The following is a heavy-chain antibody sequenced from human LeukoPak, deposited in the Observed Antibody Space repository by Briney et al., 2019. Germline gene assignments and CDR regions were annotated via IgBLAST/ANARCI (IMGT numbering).Heavy chain of an antibody. Sequence: GGSLRLSCAASGFTFSSYAMSWVRQAPGKGLEWVSAISGSGGSTYYADSVKGRFTISRDNSKNTLYLQMNSLRAEDTAVYYCARDRYLFGVVPYYYYYGMDVWGQGTTVTVSS. CDR3: ARDRYLFGVVPYYYYYGMDV. CDR1: GFTFSSYA. CDR2: ISGSGGST. J-gene: IGHJ6*02. V-gene: IGHV3-23*01. D-gene: IGHD3-3*01.